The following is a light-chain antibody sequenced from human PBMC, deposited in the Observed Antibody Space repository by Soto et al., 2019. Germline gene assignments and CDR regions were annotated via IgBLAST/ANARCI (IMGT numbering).Light chain of an antibody. J-gene: IGKJ2*01. CDR3: MQGTHWPYT. Sequence: DVVMTQSPLSLTVTLGQPASISCRSSQSLVHSDGSTYLHWFQQRPGQSQRRLIYKVSNRDSGVPDRFSGSGSGTDFTLKISRVEAEDIGVYFCMQGTHWPYTFGQGTKLEIK. CDR2: KVS. V-gene: IGKV2-30*02. CDR1: QSLVHSDGSTY.